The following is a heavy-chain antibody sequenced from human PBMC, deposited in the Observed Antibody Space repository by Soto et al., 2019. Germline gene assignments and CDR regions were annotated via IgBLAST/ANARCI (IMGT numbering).Heavy chain of an antibody. Sequence: QVHLVQSGAEVKKPGASVKVSCQASGYTFISYAIHWVRQAPGQGLEWMGWINGGNGNTKYSPKFQARVTITRDTSASTAYMELSSLKSEDTAVYYCAKGYPYGNNQFEYWGQGTLVTVSS. J-gene: IGHJ4*02. CDR3: AKGYPYGNNQFEY. D-gene: IGHD5-18*01. CDR1: GYTFISYA. CDR2: INGGNGNT. V-gene: IGHV1-3*01.